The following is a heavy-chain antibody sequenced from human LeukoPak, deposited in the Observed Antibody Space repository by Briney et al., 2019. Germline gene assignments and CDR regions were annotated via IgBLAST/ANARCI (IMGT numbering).Heavy chain of an antibody. V-gene: IGHV1-69*05. J-gene: IGHJ6*03. CDR3: ARSSLPYYYYYYMDV. Sequence: SVKVSCKASGGTFSSYAISWVRQAPGQGLEWMGGIIPIFGTANYAQKFQGRVTITTDESTSTAYMELSSLRSEDTAVCYCARSSLPYYYYYYMDVWGKGTTVTVSS. CDR2: IIPIFGTA. D-gene: IGHD6-6*01. CDR1: GGTFSSYA.